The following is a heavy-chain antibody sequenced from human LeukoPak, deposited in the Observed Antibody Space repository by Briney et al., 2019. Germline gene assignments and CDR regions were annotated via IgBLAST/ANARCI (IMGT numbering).Heavy chain of an antibody. D-gene: IGHD6-13*01. CDR3: ARGSRVAAPGSGWLDP. Sequence: ASLKVSCKASGYIFTDYFMHWVRQAPGQGLEWMGWINPNKADTSYAQKFQGWVTMTRDTSISTVYMELRRLTSDDTAVYYCARGSRVAAPGSGWLDPWGQGTLVTVSS. V-gene: IGHV1-2*04. J-gene: IGHJ5*02. CDR1: GYIFTDYF. CDR2: INPNKADT.